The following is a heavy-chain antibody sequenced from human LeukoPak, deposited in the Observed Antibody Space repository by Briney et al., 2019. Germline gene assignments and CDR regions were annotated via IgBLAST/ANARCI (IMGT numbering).Heavy chain of an antibody. CDR2: ISGSSSST. Sequence: GGSLRLSCAASGFTFSNYAMTWVRQAPGKALEWVSAISGSSSSTYYADSVRGRFAISRDNSKNTLNLQMDSLRAEDTAVYYCARCVIGGIAPDYWGQGTPVTVSS. D-gene: IGHD2/OR15-2a*01. CDR3: ARCVIGGIAPDY. J-gene: IGHJ4*02. CDR1: GFTFSNYA. V-gene: IGHV3-23*01.